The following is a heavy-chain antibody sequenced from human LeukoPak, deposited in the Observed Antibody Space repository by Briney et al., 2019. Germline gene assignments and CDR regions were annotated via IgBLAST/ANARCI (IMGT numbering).Heavy chain of an antibody. Sequence: SETLSLTCTVSGGSISSSSYYWGWIRQPPGKGLEWIGSIYYSGSTYYNPSLKSRVTISVDTSKNQFSLKLSSVTAADTAVYYCAGGSGYAFGYWGQGTLVTVSS. J-gene: IGHJ4*02. V-gene: IGHV4-39*07. CDR2: IYYSGST. CDR3: AGGSGYAFGY. D-gene: IGHD5-12*01. CDR1: GGSISSSSYY.